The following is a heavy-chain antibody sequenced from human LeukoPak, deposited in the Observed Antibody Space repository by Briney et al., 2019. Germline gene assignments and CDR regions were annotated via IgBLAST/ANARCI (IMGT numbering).Heavy chain of an antibody. CDR3: ARQYSSSWLPTWFDP. Sequence: SETLSLTCTVSNDSFSNYYWTWVRQSPGKALEWIGYVYYSDKTHYNPSLTSCVIISVHTSKNQFSLRLSSVTAADTAVYYCARQYSSSWLPTWFDPWGQGTLVTVSS. CDR1: NDSFSNYY. J-gene: IGHJ5*02. D-gene: IGHD6-13*01. V-gene: IGHV4-59*12. CDR2: VYYSDKT.